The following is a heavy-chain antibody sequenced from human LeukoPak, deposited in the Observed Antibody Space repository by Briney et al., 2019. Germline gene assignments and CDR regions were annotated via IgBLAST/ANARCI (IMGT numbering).Heavy chain of an antibody. CDR2: IYYSGST. CDR3: ARETTAHYYYYGMDV. J-gene: IGHJ6*02. Sequence: SETLSLTCTVSGGSISSGGYYWGWIRQHPGKGLEWIGYIYYSGSTYYNPSLKSRVTISVDTSKNQFSLKLSSVTAADTAVYYCARETTAHYYYYGMDVWGQGTTVTVSS. CDR1: GGSISSGGYY. V-gene: IGHV4-31*03. D-gene: IGHD5-18*01.